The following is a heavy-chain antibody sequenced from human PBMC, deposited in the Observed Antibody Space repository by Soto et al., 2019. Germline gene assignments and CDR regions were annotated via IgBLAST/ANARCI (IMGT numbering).Heavy chain of an antibody. CDR2: ISYDGSDK. D-gene: IGHD2-2*01. V-gene: IGHV3-30-3*01. CDR3: AAKLGCPGVPAARCDFGN. Sequence: QGQLVESGRDMVQPGRSLRLSCAASGFTFSHYPMHWVRQAPGKGLEWVAAISYDGSDKYYAESLKGRFTISRDNPRNSLYVQLESVTPNDRVVYYSAAKLGCPGVPAARCDFGNWGRGTMVTVSS. CDR1: GFTFSHYP. J-gene: IGHJ3*02.